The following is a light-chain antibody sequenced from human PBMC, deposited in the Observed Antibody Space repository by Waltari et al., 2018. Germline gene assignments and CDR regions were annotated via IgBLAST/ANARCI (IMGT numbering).Light chain of an antibody. CDR2: AAS. CDR3: QQLNSYRT. CDR1: QGITNY. Sequence: DIQLTQSPSFLSASVGDRVTITCRASQGITNYLAWYQQKPGKAPELLIYAASSLQSGVPSRFSGSGSGTEFTLTISGLQPEGFATYYCQQLNSYRTFGQGTKVDIK. J-gene: IGKJ1*01. V-gene: IGKV1-9*01.